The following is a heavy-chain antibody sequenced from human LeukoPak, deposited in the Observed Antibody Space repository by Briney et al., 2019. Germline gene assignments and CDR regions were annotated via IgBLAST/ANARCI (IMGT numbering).Heavy chain of an antibody. CDR3: VREGEGPLSKDFDY. V-gene: IGHV1-2*02. CDR2: IGPHSTFT. Sequence: ASMKVSCKSSGFTFTDYYIHCVRQAPGQGLEWMGYIGPHSTFTSSPQEFQGRVTMTRDTSMTTAYMELTRLTSDDTAVYYCVREGEGPLSKDFDYWGQGTLVTVSS. J-gene: IGHJ4*02. CDR1: GFTFTDYY. D-gene: IGHD2/OR15-2a*01.